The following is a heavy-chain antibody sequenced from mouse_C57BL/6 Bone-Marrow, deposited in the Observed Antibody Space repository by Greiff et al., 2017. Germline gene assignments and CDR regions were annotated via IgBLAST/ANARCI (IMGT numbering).Heavy chain of an antibody. CDR2: FYPGSGSI. J-gene: IGHJ4*01. Sequence: VKLQQSGAELVKPGASVKLSCKASGYTFTEYTIHWVKQRSGQGLEWIGWFYPGSGSIKYNEKFKDKATLTADKSSSTVYMELSRLTSEDSAVXFCARHEDRYSNYVGAMDYWGQGTSVTVSS. D-gene: IGHD2-5*01. CDR3: ARHEDRYSNYVGAMDY. V-gene: IGHV1-62-2*01. CDR1: GYTFTEYT.